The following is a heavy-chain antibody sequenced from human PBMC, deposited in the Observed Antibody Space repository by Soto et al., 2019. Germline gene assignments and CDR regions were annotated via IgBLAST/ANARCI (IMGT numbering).Heavy chain of an antibody. Sequence: PGGSLRLSCVASGFDFSDFHISWVRQAPGKGLEWISYISSSLGHTDYADSVKGRFTISRDNSKNTLYLQMNSLRAEDTAVYYCAKEGTGPLDYWGQGTLVTVSS. V-gene: IGHV3-11*06. CDR2: ISSSLGHT. J-gene: IGHJ4*02. CDR1: GFDFSDFH. CDR3: AKEGTGPLDY. D-gene: IGHD3-9*01.